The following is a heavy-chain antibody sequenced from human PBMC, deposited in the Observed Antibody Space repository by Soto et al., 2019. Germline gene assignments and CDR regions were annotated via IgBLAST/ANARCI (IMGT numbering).Heavy chain of an antibody. CDR2: ISWNSDNI. D-gene: IGHD4-4*01. CDR3: AKDLYSNYGDAFDI. Sequence: PGGSLRLSCAASGFTFDDYAMYWVRQAPGKGLEWVSGISWNSDNIGYADSVKGRFTISRDNVKNSLYLQMNSLRAEDTALYHCAKDLYSNYGDAFDIWGQGTMVTVSS. J-gene: IGHJ3*02. V-gene: IGHV3-9*01. CDR1: GFTFDDYA.